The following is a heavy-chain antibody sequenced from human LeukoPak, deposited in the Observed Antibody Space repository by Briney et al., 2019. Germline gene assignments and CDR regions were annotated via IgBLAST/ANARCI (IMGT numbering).Heavy chain of an antibody. V-gene: IGHV3-15*01. CDR3: ATRGGSFSSNY. Sequence: GGSLRLSCAASGFTFSNAWMTWVRQSPGKGLEWVGRVKSKSDGGTTDYAAPVRGRFTISRDDSKNTLYLQMKSLKTDDTAVYYCATRGGSFSSNYWGQGTLVTVSS. D-gene: IGHD2-15*01. CDR1: GFTFSNAW. CDR2: VKSKSDGGTT. J-gene: IGHJ1*01.